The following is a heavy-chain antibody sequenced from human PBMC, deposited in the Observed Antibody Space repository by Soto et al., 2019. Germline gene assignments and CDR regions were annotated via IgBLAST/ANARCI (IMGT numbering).Heavy chain of an antibody. J-gene: IGHJ4*02. CDR3: ARDGVIAAAGTRYFDY. CDR1: GYTFTN. Sequence: QVQLVQSGAEVKRPGASVKVSCKTSGYTFTNIHWVRQAPGQRLEWMGWINAGNGDTKYSQNFQGRVTITRDTSASTAYMELSSLRSEDTAVYYCARDGVIAAAGTRYFDYWGQGTLVTVSS. D-gene: IGHD6-13*01. V-gene: IGHV1-3*01. CDR2: INAGNGDT.